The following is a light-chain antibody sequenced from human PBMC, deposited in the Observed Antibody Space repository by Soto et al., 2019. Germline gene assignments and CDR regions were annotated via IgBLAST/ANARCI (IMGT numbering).Light chain of an antibody. CDR3: QQYAYMWT. J-gene: IGKJ1*01. Sequence: EIVLTQSPGTLSLSPGERATLSCRASQSVSSSYLAWYQQKPGQAPRLLIYGASSRATGIPDRFSGSGSGTDFTLTISRLEPEDFAVYHCQQYAYMWTFGQGTKVDI. V-gene: IGKV3-20*01. CDR2: GAS. CDR1: QSVSSSY.